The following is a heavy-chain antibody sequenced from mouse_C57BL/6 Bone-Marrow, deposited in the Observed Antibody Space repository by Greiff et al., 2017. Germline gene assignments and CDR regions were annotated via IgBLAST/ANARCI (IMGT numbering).Heavy chain of an antibody. D-gene: IGHD1-1*01. J-gene: IGHJ2*01. CDR2: INPSSGYT. CDR1: GYTFTSYW. CDR3: ATYYGSSD. Sequence: VQLQQSGAELAKPGASVKLSCKASGYTFTSYWMHWVKQRPGQGLEWIGYINPSSGYTKYNQKFKDKATLTADQSSSTAYMQLSSLTYEDSAVYYCATYYGSSDWGQGTTLTVSS. V-gene: IGHV1-7*01.